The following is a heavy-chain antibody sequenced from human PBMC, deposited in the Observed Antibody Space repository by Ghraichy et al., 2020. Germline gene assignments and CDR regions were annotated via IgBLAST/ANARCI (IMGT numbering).Heavy chain of an antibody. CDR1: GESFSAYF. J-gene: IGHJ4*02. Sequence: SETLSLTCDVYGESFSAYFRSWIRQPPGKGLEWIGEINHGGSTNYNPSLKRRVTISVDTSKNQFSLRLSSVTAADTAVYYCATYLVGRGGLGFWGRGTLVTVSS. D-gene: IGHD3-16*01. V-gene: IGHV4-34*01. CDR3: ATYLVGRGGLGF. CDR2: INHGGST.